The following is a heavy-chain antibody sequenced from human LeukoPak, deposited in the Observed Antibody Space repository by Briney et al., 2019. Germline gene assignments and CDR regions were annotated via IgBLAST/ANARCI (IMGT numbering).Heavy chain of an antibody. V-gene: IGHV4-59*01. D-gene: IGHD3-3*01. CDR1: GGSISSYY. Sequence: SETLSLTCTVSGGSISSYYWSWIRQPPGKGLEWIGYIYYSGSTNYNPSLKSRVTISVDTSKNQFSLKLSFVTAADTAVYYCARADYDFWSGYSAFDYWGQGTLVTVSS. CDR3: ARADYDFWSGYSAFDY. CDR2: IYYSGST. J-gene: IGHJ4*02.